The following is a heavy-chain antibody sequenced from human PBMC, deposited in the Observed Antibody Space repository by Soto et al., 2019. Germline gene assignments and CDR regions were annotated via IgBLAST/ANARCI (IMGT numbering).Heavy chain of an antibody. CDR2: IYYSGST. Sequence: SETLSLTCTVSGGSISSGGYYWSWIRQHPGKGLEWIGYIYYSGSTYYNPSLKSRVTISVDTSKNQFSLKLSSVTAADTAVYYCARAAAAGTDFEYWGQGTLVTVSS. D-gene: IGHD6-13*01. J-gene: IGHJ4*02. CDR1: GGSISSGGYY. V-gene: IGHV4-31*03. CDR3: ARAAAAGTDFEY.